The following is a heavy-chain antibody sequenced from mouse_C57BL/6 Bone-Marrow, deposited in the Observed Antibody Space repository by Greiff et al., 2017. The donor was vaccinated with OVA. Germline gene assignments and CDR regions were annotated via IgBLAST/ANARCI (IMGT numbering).Heavy chain of an antibody. CDR1: GYAFSSSW. D-gene: IGHD2-14*01. Sequence: VKLQESGPELVKPGASVKISCKASGYAFSSSWMNWVKQRPGKGLEWIGRIYPGDGDTNYNGKFKGKATLTADKSSSTAYMQLSSLTSEDSAVYFCARWVPNFDYWGQGTTLTVSS. J-gene: IGHJ2*01. V-gene: IGHV1-82*01. CDR2: IYPGDGDT. CDR3: ARWVPNFDY.